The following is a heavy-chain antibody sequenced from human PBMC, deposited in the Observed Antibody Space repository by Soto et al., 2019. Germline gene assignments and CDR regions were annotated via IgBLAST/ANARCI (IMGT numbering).Heavy chain of an antibody. CDR2: MNPNSGNT. CDR1: GYTFTNYD. J-gene: IGHJ4*02. V-gene: IGHV1-8*01. D-gene: IGHD3-16*02. Sequence: QVKLVQSGAEVKKPGASVKVSCKASGYTFTNYDINWLRQATGQGLEWMGWMNPNSGNTGYAQKFQGRVTMTKDTSTIPAYMELSSLTSDDSAVYYCARASPSRRFTSFDYGGQGTLFTVSS. CDR3: ARASPSRRFTSFDY.